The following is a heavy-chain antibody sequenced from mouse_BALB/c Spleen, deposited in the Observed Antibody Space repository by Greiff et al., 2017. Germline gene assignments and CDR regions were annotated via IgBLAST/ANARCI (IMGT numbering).Heavy chain of an antibody. J-gene: IGHJ4*01. Sequence: QVQLQQPGAELVRPGASVKLSCKASGYTFTSYWINWVKQRPGQGLEWIGNIYPSDSYTNYNQKFKDKATLTVDKSSSTAYMQLSSPTSEDSAVYYCTIHYYGVYAMDYWGQGTSVTVSS. CDR2: IYPSDSYT. V-gene: IGHV1-69*02. D-gene: IGHD1-1*01. CDR1: GYTFTSYW. CDR3: TIHYYGVYAMDY.